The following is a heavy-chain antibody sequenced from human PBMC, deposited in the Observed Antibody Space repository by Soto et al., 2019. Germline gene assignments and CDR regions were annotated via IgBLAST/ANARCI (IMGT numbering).Heavy chain of an antibody. CDR1: GGSVTSHH. CDR3: ARELASGVTPHLDP. V-gene: IGHV4-59*02. D-gene: IGHD1-1*01. J-gene: IGHJ5*02. CDR2: TSYTGNT. Sequence: SETLSLTCFVSGGSVTSHHWSWFRQFPGQGLEWIAYTSYTGNTNYNPSLQSRVTISLDTSKHQLSPKLTSMSAADPALYSCARELASGVTPHLDPWGQGTLVTVSS.